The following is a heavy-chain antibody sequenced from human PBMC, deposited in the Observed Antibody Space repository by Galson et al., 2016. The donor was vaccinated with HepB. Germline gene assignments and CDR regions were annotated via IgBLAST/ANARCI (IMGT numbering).Heavy chain of an antibody. CDR3: ARDYVVQGEGIYHSDH. D-gene: IGHD3-10*01. CDR1: GGSISSGGFH. CDR2: IYYSGSP. Sequence: TLSLTCTVSGGSISSGGFHWSRIRQHPGKGLEWIGNIYYSGSPYYNPSLKSRVTISVDTSKNQFSLKLSSVTAADTAVYYCARDYVVQGEGIYHSDHWGQGTLVTVSS. J-gene: IGHJ4*02. V-gene: IGHV4-31*03.